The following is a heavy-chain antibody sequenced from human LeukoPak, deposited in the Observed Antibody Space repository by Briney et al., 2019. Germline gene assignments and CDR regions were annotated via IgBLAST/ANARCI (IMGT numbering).Heavy chain of an antibody. Sequence: ASVKVSCKASGYTFTSYGISWVRQAPGQGLEWMGWISAYNGNTNYAQKFQGRVTITADKSTSTAYMELSSLRSEDTAVYYCARVSYSSSWYYFDYWGQGTLVTVSS. CDR1: GYTFTSYG. CDR3: ARVSYSSSWYYFDY. CDR2: ISAYNGNT. J-gene: IGHJ4*02. V-gene: IGHV1-18*01. D-gene: IGHD6-13*01.